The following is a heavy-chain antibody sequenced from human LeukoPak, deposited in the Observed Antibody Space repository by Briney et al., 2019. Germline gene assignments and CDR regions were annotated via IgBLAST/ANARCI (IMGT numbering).Heavy chain of an antibody. CDR3: ARHIGGGIEDMDV. V-gene: IGHV4-59*08. J-gene: IGHJ6*03. CDR1: GGSIGTYY. Sequence: PSETLSLTCIVSGGSIGTYYWSWIRQSPGKGLEWVGYIYVTGSTRYNPYLQSRVTISVDTSRNQFFLKMSSVTAADTAVYYCARHIGGGIEDMDVWGTGTKVTVSS. D-gene: IGHD3-16*02. CDR2: IYVTGST.